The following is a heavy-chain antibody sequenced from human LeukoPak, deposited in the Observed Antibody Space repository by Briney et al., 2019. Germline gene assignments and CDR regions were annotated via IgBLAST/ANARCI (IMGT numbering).Heavy chain of an antibody. D-gene: IGHD5-24*01. J-gene: IGHJ4*02. V-gene: IGHV1-46*03. CDR1: GYTFTSYY. CDR2: INPSGGST. CDR3: ARGRWLQFRGGDY. Sequence: ASVKVSCKASGYTFTSYYMHWVRQAPGQGLEWMGIINPSGGSTSYAQKLQGRVTMTTDTSTSTAYMELRSLRSDDTAVYYCARGRWLQFRGGDYWGQGTLVTVSS.